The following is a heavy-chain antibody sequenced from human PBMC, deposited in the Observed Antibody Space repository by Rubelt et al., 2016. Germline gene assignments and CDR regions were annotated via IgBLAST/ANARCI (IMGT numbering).Heavy chain of an antibody. J-gene: IGHJ4*02. CDR2: IYYSGST. CDR1: GGSISSSSYY. V-gene: IGHV4-39*01. D-gene: IGHD2-2*01. CDR3: ARQAHYAVPFDY. Sequence: QLQLQESGPGLVKPSETLSLTCTVSGGSISSSSYYWGWIRQPPGKGLEWIGSIYYSGSTYYNPSLKSRVTISVDTSKNQFSLKLSSVTAADTAVYYCARQAHYAVPFDYWGQGTLVTVSS.